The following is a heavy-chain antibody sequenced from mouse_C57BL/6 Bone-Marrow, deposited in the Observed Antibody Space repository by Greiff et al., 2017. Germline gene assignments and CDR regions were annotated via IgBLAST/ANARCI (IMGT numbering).Heavy chain of an antibody. D-gene: IGHD3-2*02. J-gene: IGHJ2*01. CDR2: ISDGGSYT. Sequence: EVKLMESGGGLVKPGGSLKLSCAASGFTFSSYAMSWVRPTPEKRLEWVATISDGGSYTYYPDNVKGRFTISRDNAKNNLYLQMSHLKSEDTAMYYCARDRGQLRLNYFDYWGQGTTLTVSS. CDR1: GFTFSSYA. CDR3: ARDRGQLRLNYFDY. V-gene: IGHV5-4*01.